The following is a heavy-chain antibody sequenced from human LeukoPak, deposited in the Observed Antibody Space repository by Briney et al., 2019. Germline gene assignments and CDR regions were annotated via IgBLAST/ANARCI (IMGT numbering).Heavy chain of an antibody. CDR1: GFTFSSYA. J-gene: IGHJ3*02. Sequence: GRSLRLSCAASGFTFSSYAMHWVRQAPGKGLEWVAVISYDGSNKYYADSVKGRFTISRDNSKNTLYLQMNSLRAEDTAVYYCARDQGKRWLQFLDAFDIWGQGTMVTVSS. CDR2: ISYDGSNK. CDR3: ARDQGKRWLQFLDAFDI. D-gene: IGHD5-24*01. V-gene: IGHV3-30*04.